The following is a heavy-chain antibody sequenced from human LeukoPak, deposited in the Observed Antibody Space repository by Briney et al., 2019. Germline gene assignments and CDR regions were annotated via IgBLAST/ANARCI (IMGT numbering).Heavy chain of an antibody. Sequence: SETLSLTCAVSGGSISSSNWWSWVRQPPGKGLEWIGKIYHSGSTNYNPSLKSRVTISVDKSENQFSLKLSSVTAADTAVYYCAREGSAGPSTNWFDPWGQGTLVTVSS. J-gene: IGHJ5*02. V-gene: IGHV4-4*02. CDR3: AREGSAGPSTNWFDP. CDR1: GGSISSSNW. CDR2: IYHSGST. D-gene: IGHD6-19*01.